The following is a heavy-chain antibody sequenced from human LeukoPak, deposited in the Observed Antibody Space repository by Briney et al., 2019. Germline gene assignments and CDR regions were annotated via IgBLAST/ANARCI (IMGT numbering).Heavy chain of an antibody. CDR1: GFTFSSYA. CDR3: AREPSTFGQYGMDV. CDR2: ISYDGSNK. J-gene: IGHJ6*02. Sequence: LRLSCAASGFTFSSYAMHWVRQAPGKGLEWVAVISYDGSNKYYADSVKGRFTISRDNSKNTLYLQMNSLRAEDTAVYYCAREPSTFGQYGMDVWGQGTTVTVSS. V-gene: IGHV3-30-3*01. D-gene: IGHD3-10*01.